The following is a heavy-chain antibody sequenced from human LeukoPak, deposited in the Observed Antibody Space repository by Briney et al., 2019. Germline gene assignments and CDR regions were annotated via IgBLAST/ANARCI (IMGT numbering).Heavy chain of an antibody. CDR1: GFSINNYW. CDR3: ASVPYSSGWHFDY. D-gene: IGHD6-19*01. CDR2: IKQDGSEK. Sequence: GGSLSLSCVASGFSINNYWMTWVRQAPGKGRDGVAKIKQDGSEKYYVNSVKGRFTVSRDNAKNSLYLQMNSLRAEDTAVYYCASVPYSSGWHFDYWGQGTLVTVSS. V-gene: IGHV3-7*01. J-gene: IGHJ4*02.